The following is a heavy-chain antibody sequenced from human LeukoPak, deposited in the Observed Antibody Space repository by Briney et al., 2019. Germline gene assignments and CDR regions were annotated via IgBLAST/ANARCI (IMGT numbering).Heavy chain of an antibody. CDR1: GGSISSYY. CDR3: ARVRYGDYDY. J-gene: IGHJ4*02. V-gene: IGHV4-59*01. D-gene: IGHD4-17*01. Sequence: AETLSLTCTVSGGSISSYYWSWIRQPPGKGLEWIGYIYYSGSTNYNPSPKPRVTISVDTSKNPLSLKLSSVTVADTAVYYCARVRYGDYDYWGQGTLVTVSS. CDR2: IYYSGST.